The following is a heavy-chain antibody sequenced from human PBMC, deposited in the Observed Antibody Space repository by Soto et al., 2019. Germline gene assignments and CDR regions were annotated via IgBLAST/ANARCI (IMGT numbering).Heavy chain of an antibody. CDR3: ARSLSTIGARPDY. CDR1: GYTFTGYY. V-gene: IGHV1-2*02. Sequence: QVQLVQSGADVKKPGASVKVSCKASGYTFTGYYMHWLRQAPGQGLEWMGWINPNNGGTHSAQKFQGRVTMTRETSISTAYMELSSLRSDDAATYYCARSLSTIGARPDYWGKGTLVTISS. J-gene: IGHJ4*02. CDR2: INPNNGGT. D-gene: IGHD6-6*01.